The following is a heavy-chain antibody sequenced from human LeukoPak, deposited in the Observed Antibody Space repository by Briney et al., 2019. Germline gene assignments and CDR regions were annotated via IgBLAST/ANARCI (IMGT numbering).Heavy chain of an antibody. D-gene: IGHD4-23*01. V-gene: IGHV1-69*01. CDR1: GGTFSDYA. J-gene: IGHJ5*02. CDR2: IIPIFDTA. Sequence: ASVKVSCKASGGTFSDYAMSWVRQAPGQGLEWMGGIIPIFDTANYAQKFQGRVTITAYESTSTAYMELSSLRSEDTAVYYCARSPPPPTTVITPGSFNNWFDTWGQRNLVTVSS. CDR3: ARSPPPPTTVITPGSFNNWFDT.